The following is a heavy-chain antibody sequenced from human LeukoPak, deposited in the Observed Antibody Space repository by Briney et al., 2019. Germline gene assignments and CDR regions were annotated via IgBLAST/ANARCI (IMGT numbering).Heavy chain of an antibody. CDR1: GFTFTDSY. V-gene: IGHV3-11*01. J-gene: IGHJ3*02. CDR2: ISTSGNTI. D-gene: IGHD3-10*01. CDR3: AKALKHGVPKDAFDI. Sequence: PGGSLRLSCAASGFTFTDSYMSWIRQAPGKGLEWVSYISTSGNTIYYADSVKGRFTISRDNAKNSLYLQMNSLRAEDTAVYYCAKALKHGVPKDAFDIWGQGTMVTVSS.